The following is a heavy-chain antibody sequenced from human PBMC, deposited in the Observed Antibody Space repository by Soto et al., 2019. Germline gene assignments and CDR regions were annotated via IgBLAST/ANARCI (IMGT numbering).Heavy chain of an antibody. CDR2: IKPDESEK. V-gene: IGHV3-7*01. CDR1: GFTFSASG. Sequence: EVQLVESGGGLVQPGGSLRLSCPASGFTFSASGMTWVRQAPGKGLEWVARIKPDESEKKYADSVKGRFSISRDNAKNSMYLQMDSLRGEDTAVYYCVRGGSNYASWGQGTLVTVSS. D-gene: IGHD4-4*01. J-gene: IGHJ5*02. CDR3: VRGGSNYAS.